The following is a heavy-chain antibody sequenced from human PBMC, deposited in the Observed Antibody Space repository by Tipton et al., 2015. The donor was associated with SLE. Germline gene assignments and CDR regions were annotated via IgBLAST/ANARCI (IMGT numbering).Heavy chain of an antibody. D-gene: IGHD5-18*01. J-gene: IGHJ4*02. CDR3: ARGGGDTAMVEGY. Sequence: TLSLTCAVYGGSFSGYYWSWIRQPQGKGLEWIGEINHSGSTNYNPSLKSRVTISVDTSKNQFSLKLSSVTAADTAVYYCARGGGDTAMVEGYWGQGTLVTVSS. V-gene: IGHV4-34*01. CDR2: INHSGST. CDR1: GGSFSGYY.